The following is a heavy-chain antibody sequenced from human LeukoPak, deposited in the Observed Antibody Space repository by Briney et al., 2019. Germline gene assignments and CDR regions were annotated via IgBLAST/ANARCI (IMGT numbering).Heavy chain of an antibody. CDR1: GGSISSGSYY. CDR3: AREGYDFWSGYYDY. J-gene: IGHJ4*02. D-gene: IGHD3-3*01. Sequence: SETLSLTCTVSGGSISSGSYYWSWIRQPAWKGLEWIGRIYTSGSTNYNPSLKSRVTISVDTSKNQFSLKLSSVTAADTAVYYCAREGYDFWSGYYDYWGQGTLSPSPQ. CDR2: IYTSGST. V-gene: IGHV4-61*02.